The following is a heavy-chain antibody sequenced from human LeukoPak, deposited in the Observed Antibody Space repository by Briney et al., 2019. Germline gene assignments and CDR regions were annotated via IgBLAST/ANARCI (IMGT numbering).Heavy chain of an antibody. D-gene: IGHD3-16*01. V-gene: IGHV4-38-2*02. CDR1: GYAISSGYY. Sequence: SETLSLSCTVSGYAISSGYYWGWIRPPPGKGLEWIGSIYHSGGTYYTPSLESRVTISVDKSKHQFSLTLSSVTAADTAGYYCARVITVRGVIFDYWGQGTLVTVSS. CDR3: ARVITVRGVIFDY. CDR2: IYHSGGT. J-gene: IGHJ4*02.